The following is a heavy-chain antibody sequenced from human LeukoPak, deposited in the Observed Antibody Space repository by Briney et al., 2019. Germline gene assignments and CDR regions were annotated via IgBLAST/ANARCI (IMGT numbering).Heavy chain of an antibody. V-gene: IGHV4-30-4*01. J-gene: IGHJ4*02. Sequence: SQTLSLTCTVSGGSISSGDYYWSWIRQPPGKGLEWIGYIYYSGSTYYNPSLKSRVTISVDTSKNQFSLKLSSVTAADTAVYYCARAYDYVWGSYRYDIKFDYWGQGTLVTVSS. CDR1: GGSISSGDYY. CDR2: IYYSGST. D-gene: IGHD3-16*02. CDR3: ARAYDYVWGSYRYDIKFDY.